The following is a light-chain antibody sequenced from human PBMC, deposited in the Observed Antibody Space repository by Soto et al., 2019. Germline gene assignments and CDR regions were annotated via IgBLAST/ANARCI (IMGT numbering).Light chain of an antibody. CDR3: KRSYTALFT. CDR1: QSISNY. V-gene: IGKV1-39*01. Sequence: DIQMTQSPSSLSATVGDRVTITCRASQSISNYLNWYQQKPGKAPKLLIYAASSLQSGVPSRFSVSVSGTEFTLTISSLHPEDFATYSCKRSYTALFTFGPGTNVDI. J-gene: IGKJ3*01. CDR2: AAS.